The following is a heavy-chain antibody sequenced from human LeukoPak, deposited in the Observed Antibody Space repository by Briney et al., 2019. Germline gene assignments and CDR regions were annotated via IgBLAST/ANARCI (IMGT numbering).Heavy chain of an antibody. J-gene: IGHJ4*02. D-gene: IGHD2-8*02. CDR3: ARLSVDTDLVGYDY. V-gene: IGHV4-61*10. CDR1: GGSISSGSYY. CDR2: IYYSGST. Sequence: SETLSLTCTVSGGSISSGSYYWSWIRQPAGKGLEWIGYIYYSGSTNYNPSLKSRVTISIDTSKKQFSLKLSSVTVADTAVYYCARLSVDTDLVGYDYWGQGTLVTVSS.